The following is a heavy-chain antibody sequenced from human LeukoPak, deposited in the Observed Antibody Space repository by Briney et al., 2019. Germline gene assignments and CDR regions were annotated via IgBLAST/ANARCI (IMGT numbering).Heavy chain of an antibody. CDR2: IYYSGST. CDR1: GGSISSGGYY. Sequence: PSETLSLTCTVSGGSISSGGYYWTWLRQHPGKGLEWIGYIYYSGSTYYNPSLKSRVTLSVDTSKNQFSLNLSSVTAADTAVYHCARSWGSGSYRYYGMDVWGQGTTVTVSS. J-gene: IGHJ6*02. D-gene: IGHD3-10*01. V-gene: IGHV4-31*03. CDR3: ARSWGSGSYRYYGMDV.